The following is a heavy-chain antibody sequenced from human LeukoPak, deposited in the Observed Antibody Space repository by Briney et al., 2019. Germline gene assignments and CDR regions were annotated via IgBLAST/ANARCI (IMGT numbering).Heavy chain of an antibody. D-gene: IGHD6-13*01. Sequence: PGGSLRLSCAASGFTFSSYSMNWVRQAPGKGLEWVSYISAISSSSTYYADSVKGRFTISRDNAKNSLYLQMNSLRAEDTAVYYCAREILPGIGGLDYWGQGTLVTVSS. CDR2: ISAISSSST. CDR3: AREILPGIGGLDY. CDR1: GFTFSSYS. J-gene: IGHJ4*02. V-gene: IGHV3-48*04.